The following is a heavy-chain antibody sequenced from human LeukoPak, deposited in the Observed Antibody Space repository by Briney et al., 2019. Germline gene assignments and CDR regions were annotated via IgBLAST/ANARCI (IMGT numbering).Heavy chain of an antibody. CDR3: AKGSLIIVVEDAFDI. Sequence: GGSLRLSCAASGFTFSSYAMHWVRQAPGKGLGWVASLRYDGSDKDYGDSVKGRFTISRDNSKNTVYLQMNSLRPKDTAVYFCAKGSLIIVVEDAFDIWGQGTMVIVSS. J-gene: IGHJ3*02. CDR1: GFTFSSYA. CDR2: LRYDGSDK. V-gene: IGHV3-30*02. D-gene: IGHD3-22*01.